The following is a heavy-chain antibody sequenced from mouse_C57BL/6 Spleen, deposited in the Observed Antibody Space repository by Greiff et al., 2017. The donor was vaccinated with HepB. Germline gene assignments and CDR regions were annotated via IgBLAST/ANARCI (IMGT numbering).Heavy chain of an antibody. J-gene: IGHJ4*01. V-gene: IGHV1-42*01. Sequence: VQLQQSGPELVKPGASVKISCKASGYSFTGYYMNWVKQSPEKSLEWIGEINPSTGGTTYNQKFKAKATLTVDKSSSTAYMQLKSLISEDSAVYYCAKPYYSNYVYAMDYWGQGTSVTVSS. D-gene: IGHD2-5*01. CDR2: INPSTGGT. CDR1: GYSFTGYY. CDR3: AKPYYSNYVYAMDY.